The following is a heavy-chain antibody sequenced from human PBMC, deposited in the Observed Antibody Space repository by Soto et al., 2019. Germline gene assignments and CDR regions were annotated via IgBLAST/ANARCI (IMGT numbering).Heavy chain of an antibody. V-gene: IGHV3-53*01. D-gene: IGHD4-17*01. CDR2: IYSGGST. Sequence: EVQLVESGGGLIQPGGSLRLSCAASGFTVSSNYMSWVRQAPGKGLEWVSVIYSGGSTYYADSVKGRFTISRDNSKNTLYRQMNSLRAEDTAVYYCARDSEDYGDDYYYYGMDVWGQGTTVTVSS. CDR1: GFTVSSNY. J-gene: IGHJ6*02. CDR3: ARDSEDYGDDYYYYGMDV.